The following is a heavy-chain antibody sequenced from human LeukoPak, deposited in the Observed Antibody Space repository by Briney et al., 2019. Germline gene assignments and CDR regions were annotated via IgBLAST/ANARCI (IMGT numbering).Heavy chain of an antibody. V-gene: IGHV5-51*01. D-gene: IGHD3-9*01. CDR3: ARSGGDEIFTGEYNVLYNY. CDR1: GYTFTNYW. J-gene: IGHJ4*02. Sequence: GESLQSSCEGSGYTFTNYWIGWVRQIPGKGLEWMGIIYPGDSDTKYTPSFQGQVTISADKSISTAYLQWSSLKAADTAMYYCARSGGDEIFTGEYNVLYNYWGQGTLVTVSS. CDR2: IYPGDSDT.